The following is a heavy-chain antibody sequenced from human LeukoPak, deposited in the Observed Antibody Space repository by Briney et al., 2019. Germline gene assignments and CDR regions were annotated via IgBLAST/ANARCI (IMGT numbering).Heavy chain of an antibody. Sequence: PGGSLRLSCAASGFTVSSNYMSWVRQAPGKGLEWVSVIYRGGSTYYADSVKGRFTISRDNSKNTLYLQMNSLRAEHTAVYYCARWACSSTSCYNDYWGQGTLVTVSS. J-gene: IGHJ4*02. D-gene: IGHD2-2*02. V-gene: IGHV3-53*01. CDR2: IYRGGST. CDR1: GFTVSSNY. CDR3: ARWACSSTSCYNDY.